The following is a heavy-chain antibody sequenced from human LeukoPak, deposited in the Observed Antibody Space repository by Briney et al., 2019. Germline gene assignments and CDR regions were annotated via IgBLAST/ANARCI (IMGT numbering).Heavy chain of an antibody. J-gene: IGHJ4*02. CDR1: GFTFSSYA. Sequence: GGSLRLSCAASGFTFSSYAMHWVRQAPGKGLEWVAVISYDGSNKYYADSVKGRFTISRDNSKNTLYLQMNSLRAEDTAVYYCAKDAPGLTDYYDSSGYYPFDYWGQGTLVTVSS. CDR3: AKDAPGLTDYYDSSGYYPFDY. D-gene: IGHD3-22*01. CDR2: ISYDGSNK. V-gene: IGHV3-30*04.